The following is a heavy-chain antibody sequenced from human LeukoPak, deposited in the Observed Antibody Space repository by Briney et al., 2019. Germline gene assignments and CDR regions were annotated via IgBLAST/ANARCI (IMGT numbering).Heavy chain of an antibody. V-gene: IGHV3-64D*06. CDR3: VKTMMTFGGVIRTDAFDI. Sequence: GESLRLSCSASGFTFSRYAMHWVRQAPGKGLEYVSGINNNGDSTYYSDSVKARLTISRDNSKNTLFLQMASLRAEDTAVYYCVKTMMTFGGVIRTDAFDIWGQGTMVIVSS. CDR2: INNNGDST. J-gene: IGHJ3*02. CDR1: GFTFSRYA. D-gene: IGHD3-16*01.